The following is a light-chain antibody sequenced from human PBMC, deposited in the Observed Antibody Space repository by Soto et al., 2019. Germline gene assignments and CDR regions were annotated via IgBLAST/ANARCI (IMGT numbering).Light chain of an antibody. Sequence: QSVLTQPPSVSGSPGQRVTISCTGSSSNIGAGYDVHWYQQLPGTAPKLLIYGNSNRPSGVPDRFSGSKSGTSASLAITGLQDEDEADYYCQSYDRSRSGYVVFGGGTKLTVL. CDR3: QSYDRSRSGYVV. J-gene: IGLJ2*01. CDR2: GNS. V-gene: IGLV1-40*01. CDR1: SSNIGAGYD.